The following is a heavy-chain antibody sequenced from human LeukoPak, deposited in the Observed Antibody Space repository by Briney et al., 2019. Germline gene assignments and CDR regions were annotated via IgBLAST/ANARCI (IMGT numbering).Heavy chain of an antibody. J-gene: IGHJ6*03. CDR3: ARGLLRRQQRPLIYYMDV. D-gene: IGHD6-13*01. V-gene: IGHV1-8*01. CDR1: GFIFSGYY. CDR2: MNPNSGNT. Sequence: ASVKVSCTASGFIFSGYYMHWVRQAPGQGLEWMGWMNPNSGNTGYAQKFQGRVTMTRNTSISTAYMELSSLRSEDTAVYYCARGLLRRQQRPLIYYMDVWGKGTTVTISS.